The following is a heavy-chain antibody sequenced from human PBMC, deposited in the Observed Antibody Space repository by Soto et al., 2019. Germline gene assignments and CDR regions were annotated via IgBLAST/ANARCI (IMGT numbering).Heavy chain of an antibody. J-gene: IGHJ4*02. D-gene: IGHD3-3*01. Sequence: QVQLVESGGGVVQPGRSLRLSCAASGFTFRSYAMHWVRQAPGKGLDGVAVISYDGCKKYYADPVKGRFTISRDNSKNTLYLQLNILRAEDTAVYYCAREIERLLGYWGQGTLVTVSS. CDR3: AREIERLLGY. V-gene: IGHV3-30-3*01. CDR1: GFTFRSYA. CDR2: ISYDGCKK.